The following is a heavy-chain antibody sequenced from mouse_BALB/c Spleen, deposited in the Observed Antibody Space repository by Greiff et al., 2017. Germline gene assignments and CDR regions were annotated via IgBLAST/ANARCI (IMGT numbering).Heavy chain of an antibody. CDR3: ARTHDDCFAY. V-gene: IGHV1S137*01. D-gene: IGHD2-12*01. J-gene: IGHJ3*01. CDR1: GYTFTGYA. CDR2: ISTNYGDA. Sequence: VQLQESGAELVRPGVSVKISCKGSGYTFTGYAMHWVKQSHAKSLEWIGVISTNYGDASYNQKFKGKATMTVDKSSSTAYMELARLTSEDSAIYYCARTHDDCFAYWGQGTLVTVSA.